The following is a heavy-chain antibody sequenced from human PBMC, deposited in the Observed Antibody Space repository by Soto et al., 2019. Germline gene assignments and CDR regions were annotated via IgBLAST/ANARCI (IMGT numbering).Heavy chain of an antibody. V-gene: IGHV5-51*01. CDR2: VYPGDSDT. J-gene: IGHJ4*02. Sequence: GESLKISCTGSGYSFTSYWISWVRQMPGRGLEWMGIVYPGDSDTRYSPSFQGQVTISADKSISTAYLQWSSLVPSDTAMYYCARHNGGAVAATLDYWGQGTLVTVSS. D-gene: IGHD6-19*01. CDR3: ARHNGGAVAATLDY. CDR1: GYSFTSYW.